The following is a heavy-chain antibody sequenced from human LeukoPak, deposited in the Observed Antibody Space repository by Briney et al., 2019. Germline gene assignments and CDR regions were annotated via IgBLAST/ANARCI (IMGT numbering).Heavy chain of an antibody. CDR1: GGSISRYY. Sequence: SESLSLTSTVSGGSISRYYWSSIRQPPGKGLGCIGYIYYSGSTNYNPSLKSRVTISVGTSKNQFSLKLSSVTAADTAVYYCARWGYYDSSGYSSDAFDIWGQGTMVTVSS. V-gene: IGHV4-59*01. CDR3: ARWGYYDSSGYSSDAFDI. D-gene: IGHD3-22*01. J-gene: IGHJ3*02. CDR2: IYYSGST.